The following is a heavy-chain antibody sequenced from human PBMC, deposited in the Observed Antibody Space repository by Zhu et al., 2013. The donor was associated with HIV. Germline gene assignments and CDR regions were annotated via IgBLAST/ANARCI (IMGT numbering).Heavy chain of an antibody. Sequence: QVTVMQSEAVVKKPGSSVRISCKSTGGSFSHYAMNWVRQAPGQGLEWMGEINANAGTTMYAQKFQGRVTMTRDTSSSTSYMDLDRLTSDDTAVYSCARERIGCSGSSCYFDAWGQGSLVTVSS. J-gene: IGHJ5*02. CDR3: ARERIGCSGSSCYFDA. D-gene: IGHD2-2*01. CDR1: GGSFSHYA. CDR2: INANAGTT. V-gene: IGHV1-2*02.